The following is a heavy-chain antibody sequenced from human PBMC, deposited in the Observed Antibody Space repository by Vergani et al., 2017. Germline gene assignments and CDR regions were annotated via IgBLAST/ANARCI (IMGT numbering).Heavy chain of an antibody. V-gene: IGHV3-15*01. J-gene: IGHJ5*02. CDR3: ARDVSEWELSGGFDP. CDR1: GFTFSNAW. Sequence: EVQLVESGGGLVKPGGSLRLSCAASGFTFSNAWMSWVRQAPGKGLEWVGRIKSKTDGGTTDYAAPVKGRFTISRDDSKNTLYLQMNSLRAEDTAGYYCARDVSEWELSGGFDPWGQGTLVTVSS. D-gene: IGHD1-26*01. CDR2: IKSKTDGGTT.